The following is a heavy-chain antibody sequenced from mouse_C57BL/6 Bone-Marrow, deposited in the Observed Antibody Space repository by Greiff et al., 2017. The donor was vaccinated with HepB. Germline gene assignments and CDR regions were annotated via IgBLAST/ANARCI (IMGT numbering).Heavy chain of an antibody. Sequence: QVQLQQSGAELMKPGASVKLSCKATGYTFTGYWIEWVKQRPGHGLEWIGEILPGSGSTNYNEKFKGKATFTADTSSNTAYMQLSSLTTGDSAIYYCAGSITTVVATRYFDVWGTGTTVTVSS. V-gene: IGHV1-9*01. J-gene: IGHJ1*03. CDR1: GYTFTGYW. D-gene: IGHD1-1*01. CDR3: AGSITTVVATRYFDV. CDR2: ILPGSGST.